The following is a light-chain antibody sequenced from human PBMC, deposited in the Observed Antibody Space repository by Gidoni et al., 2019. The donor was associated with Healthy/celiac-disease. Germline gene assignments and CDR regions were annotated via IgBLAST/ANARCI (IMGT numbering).Light chain of an antibody. Sequence: SYGLTQPTSVSVSPGPTASITCSGDKMGEKYACWYQQKPGQSPVLVIYQDSKRPSGIPARFSGSNSGNTATLTISGTQAMDEADYYWQAWDSSTVVFGGGTKLTVL. J-gene: IGLJ2*01. CDR1: KMGEKY. CDR2: QDS. CDR3: QAWDSSTVV. V-gene: IGLV3-1*01.